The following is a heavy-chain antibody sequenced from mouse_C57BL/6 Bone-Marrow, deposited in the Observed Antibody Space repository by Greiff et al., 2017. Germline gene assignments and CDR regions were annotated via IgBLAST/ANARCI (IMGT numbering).Heavy chain of an antibody. V-gene: IGHV1-81*01. D-gene: IGHD2-5*01. J-gene: IGHJ3*01. CDR2: IYPSSGNT. CDR1: GYTFTSYG. CDR3: AREGAYYSNYDFAY. Sequence: QVQLQQSGAELARPGASVKLSCKASGYTFTSYGISWVKQRTGQGLEWIGEIYPSSGNTYYNEKFKGKATLTADKSSSTAYMELRSLTSEDSAVYFCAREGAYYSNYDFAYWGQGTLVTVSA.